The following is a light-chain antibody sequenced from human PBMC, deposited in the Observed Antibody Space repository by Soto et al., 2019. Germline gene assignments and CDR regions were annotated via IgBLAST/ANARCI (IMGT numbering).Light chain of an antibody. CDR3: QQSNNFPPYT. V-gene: IGKV1D-12*01. CDR1: QDIGSW. Sequence: DIQMTQSPSSVAASVGDRVTITCRASQDIGSWVAWYQQRPGKAPKLLISEASKLQSGVPSRFSGRGSGTDFTLSISGLQPEDFATYYCQQSNNFPPYTFGPGTKLEIK. J-gene: IGKJ2*01. CDR2: EAS.